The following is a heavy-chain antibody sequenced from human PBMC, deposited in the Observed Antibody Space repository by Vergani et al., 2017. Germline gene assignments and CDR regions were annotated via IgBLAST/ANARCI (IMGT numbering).Heavy chain of an antibody. CDR3: AREVSSRWYYYDSSGYYYLYWYFDL. Sequence: QVQLVQSGAEVKKPGASVKVSCKASGYTFTSYGISWVRQAPGQGLEWIGWISAYNGNTNYAQKLQGRVTMTTETSTSTAYMELRSLRSDDTAVYYCAREVSSRWYYYDSSGYYYLYWYFDLWGRGTLVTVSS. J-gene: IGHJ2*01. CDR2: ISAYNGNT. CDR1: GYTFTSYG. D-gene: IGHD3-22*01. V-gene: IGHV1-18*01.